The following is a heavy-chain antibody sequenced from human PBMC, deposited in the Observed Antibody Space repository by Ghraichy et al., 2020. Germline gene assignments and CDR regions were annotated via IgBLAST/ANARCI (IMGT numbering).Heavy chain of an antibody. V-gene: IGHV3-23*01. CDR1: GLTFSAYA. D-gene: IGHD6-19*01. Sequence: GGSLRLSCAGSGLTFSAYAMNWVRQVPGQGLEWVSGISGPGGNTYYADSVRGRFTISRDNSKNTLYFQMNSLRAEDTAVYYCAKSLRRISVTGYYFDNWGQGSLVTVSS. CDR2: ISGPGGNT. CDR3: AKSLRRISVTGYYFDN. J-gene: IGHJ4*02.